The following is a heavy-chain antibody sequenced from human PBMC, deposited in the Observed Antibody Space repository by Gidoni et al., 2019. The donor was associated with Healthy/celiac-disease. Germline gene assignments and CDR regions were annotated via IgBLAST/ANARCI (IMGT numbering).Heavy chain of an antibody. V-gene: IGHV3-9*01. J-gene: IGHJ3*01. CDR1: GFTFDDYA. Sequence: EVQLVESGGGLVQPGRSLRRSWAASGFTFDDYAMHWVRQSPGKGLEWVSGISWSSGNIAYADFVKGRFTISRDNAKNSLYLQMNSLRPEDTALYYCAKPLRGTPGTFDLWGQGTMVTVSS. CDR3: AKPLRGTPGTFDL. CDR2: ISWSSGNI. D-gene: IGHD3-10*01.